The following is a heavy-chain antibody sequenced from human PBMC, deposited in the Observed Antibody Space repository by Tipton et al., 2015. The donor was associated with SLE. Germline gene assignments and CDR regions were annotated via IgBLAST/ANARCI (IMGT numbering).Heavy chain of an antibody. CDR3: AKDDRAVAGSRY. CDR2: IYSGGST. D-gene: IGHD6-19*01. CDR1: GFTFSSYA. Sequence: GSLRLSCAASGFTFSSYAMSWVRQAPGKGLEWVSVIYSGGSTYYAGSVKGRFTISRDNSKNTLYLQMNSLRAEDTAVYYCAKDDRAVAGSRYWGQGTLVTVSS. J-gene: IGHJ4*02. V-gene: IGHV3-23*03.